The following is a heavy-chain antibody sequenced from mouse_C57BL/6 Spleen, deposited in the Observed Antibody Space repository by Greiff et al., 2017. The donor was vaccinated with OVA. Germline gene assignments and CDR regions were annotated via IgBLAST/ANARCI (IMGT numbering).Heavy chain of an antibody. D-gene: IGHD2-4*01. Sequence: VQLQQSVAELVRPGASVKLSCTASGFTIKNTYMHWVKQRPEQSLEWIGRIDPANGNTKYAPKFQGKATITADTSSNTAYLQLSSLTSEDTALYYCAARGEWLYDDCSMDYWGKGTSVTVSS. J-gene: IGHJ4*01. CDR3: AARGEWLYDDCSMDY. CDR1: GFTIKNTY. CDR2: IDPANGNT. V-gene: IGHV14-3*01.